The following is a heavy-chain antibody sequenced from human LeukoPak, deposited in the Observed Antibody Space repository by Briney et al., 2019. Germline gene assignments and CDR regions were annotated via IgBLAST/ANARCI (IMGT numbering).Heavy chain of an antibody. J-gene: IGHJ4*02. CDR2: ISGSGAST. CDR1: GFTFNSYA. V-gene: IGHV3-23*01. CDR3: ARGQEGDY. Sequence: PGGSLRLSCAASGFTFNSYAMSWVRQAPGKGLEWVSAISGSGASTYYADAVKGRFTISRDNSKNTLYLQMNSLRAEDTAVYYCARGQEGDYWGQGTLVTVSS.